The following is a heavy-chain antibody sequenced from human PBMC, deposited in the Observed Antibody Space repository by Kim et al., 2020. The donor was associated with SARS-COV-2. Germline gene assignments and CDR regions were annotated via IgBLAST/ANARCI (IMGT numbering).Heavy chain of an antibody. CDR1: GFTFGDYA. Sequence: GGSLRLSCAASGFTFGDYAMHWVRQAPGKCLEWVSGISWNSGSIGYADSVKGRFTISRDNAKNSLYLQMNSLRAEDTALYYCAKDIRPYYYGSGGFDPWGQGTLVTVSS. CDR2: ISWNSGSI. CDR3: AKDIRPYYYGSGGFDP. D-gene: IGHD3-10*01. J-gene: IGHJ5*02. V-gene: IGHV3-9*01.